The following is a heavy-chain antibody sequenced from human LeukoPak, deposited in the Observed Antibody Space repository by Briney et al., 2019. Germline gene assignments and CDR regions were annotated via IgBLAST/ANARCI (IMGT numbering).Heavy chain of an antibody. J-gene: IGHJ4*02. CDR2: ISSSSSTI. CDR1: GFTFSSYS. Sequence: GGSLRLSCAASGFTFSSYSMNWVRQAPGKGLEWVSYISSSSSTIYYADSVKGGFTISRDNAKNSLYLQMNSLRAEDTAVYYCARDSITIFGVVTNWGQGTLVTVSS. CDR3: ARDSITIFGVVTN. D-gene: IGHD3-3*01. V-gene: IGHV3-48*01.